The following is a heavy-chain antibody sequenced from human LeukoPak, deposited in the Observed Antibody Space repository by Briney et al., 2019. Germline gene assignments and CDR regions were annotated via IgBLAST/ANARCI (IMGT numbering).Heavy chain of an antibody. J-gene: IGHJ6*04. D-gene: IGHD3-10*02. CDR2: ISSSSSYI. CDR1: GFTFSSYS. Sequence: GGSLRLSCAASGFTFSSYSMNRVRQAPGKGLEWVSSISSSSSYIYYADSVKGRFTISRDNAKNSLYLQMNSLRAEDTAVYYCAELGITMIGGVWGKGTTVTISS. CDR3: AELGITMIGGV. V-gene: IGHV3-21*01.